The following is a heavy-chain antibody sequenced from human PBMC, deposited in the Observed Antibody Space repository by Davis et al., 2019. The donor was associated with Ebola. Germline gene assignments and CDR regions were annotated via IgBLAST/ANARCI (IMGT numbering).Heavy chain of an antibody. CDR1: GYSFTSYW. D-gene: IGHD6-19*01. CDR2: IYPGDSDT. V-gene: IGHV5-51*01. J-gene: IGHJ4*02. Sequence: KVSCKGSGYSFTSYWIGWVRQMPGKGLEWMGIIYPGDSDTRYSPSFQGQVTISADKSISTAYLQWSSLKASDTAMYYCARQSGIAVAGFRTHIGYFDYWGQGTLVTVSS. CDR3: ARQSGIAVAGFRTHIGYFDY.